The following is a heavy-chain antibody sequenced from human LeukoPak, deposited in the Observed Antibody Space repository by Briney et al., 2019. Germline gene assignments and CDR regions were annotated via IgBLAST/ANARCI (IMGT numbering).Heavy chain of an antibody. CDR1: GGSISNYY. Sequence: SETLSLTCTVSGGSISNYYWSWIRQHPGKGLEWIGYIYYSGSTYYNPSLKSRVTISVDTSKNQFSLKLSSVTAADTAVYYCARGGGRSSGWYRDYFDYWGQGTLVTVSS. D-gene: IGHD6-19*01. J-gene: IGHJ4*02. V-gene: IGHV4-59*06. CDR3: ARGGGRSSGWYRDYFDY. CDR2: IYYSGST.